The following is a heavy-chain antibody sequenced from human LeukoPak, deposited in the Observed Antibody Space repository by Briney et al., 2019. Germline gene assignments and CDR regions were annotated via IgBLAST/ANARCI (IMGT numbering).Heavy chain of an antibody. CDR2: IWPDGSNK. CDR3: ARARGPFDH. J-gene: IGHJ4*02. D-gene: IGHD3/OR15-3a*01. Sequence: GGSLRLACVASGITVSSNYMSWVRQAAGKGLGWVAVIWPDGSNKYYADSVKGRFTISRDNCKNTMYLQLNSLRAEDKAVYYCARARGPFDHWGQGPLVTVSS. CDR1: GITVSSNY. V-gene: IGHV3-33*08.